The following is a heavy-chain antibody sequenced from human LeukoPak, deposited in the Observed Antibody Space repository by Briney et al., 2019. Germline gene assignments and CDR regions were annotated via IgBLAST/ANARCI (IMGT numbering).Heavy chain of an antibody. V-gene: IGHV3-7*01. CDR1: GFTFSRSW. CDR3: VRDGMPLDY. CDR2: IKEDGSEK. J-gene: IGHJ4*02. Sequence: GGSLRLSCAASGFTFSRSWMSWVRQAAGKGLEWVANIKEDGSEKYYVDSVKGRFTISRDNAKNSLYLQMNSLRAEDTAVYYCVRDGMPLDYWGQGTLVTVSS. D-gene: IGHD1-1*01.